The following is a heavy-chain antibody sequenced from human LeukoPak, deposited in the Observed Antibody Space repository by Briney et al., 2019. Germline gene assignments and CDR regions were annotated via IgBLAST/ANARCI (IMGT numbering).Heavy chain of an antibody. CDR2: ISAYNGST. J-gene: IGHJ4*02. V-gene: IGHV1-18*01. Sequence: ASVKVSCKASGYTFTSYGISWVRQAPGQGLEWMGWISAYNGSTNYAQKLQGRVTMTTDTSTSTAYMELRSLRSDDTAVYYCARDPIEYSSSSVDYWGQGTLVTVSS. CDR1: GYTFTSYG. D-gene: IGHD6-6*01. CDR3: ARDPIEYSSSSVDY.